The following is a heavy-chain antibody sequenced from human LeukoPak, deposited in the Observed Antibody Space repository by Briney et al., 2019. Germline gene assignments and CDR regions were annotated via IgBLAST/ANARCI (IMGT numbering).Heavy chain of an antibody. CDR1: GLTFSNAW. J-gene: IGHJ4*02. Sequence: PGGSLRLSCAASGLTFSNAWMRWVRQAPGERLEWVGRIKRKTDGETTEYVAPVKGRFTISRDDSKNTLYLQMNSLKTEDTGVYYCATASTVLFYWGQGTLVTVSS. D-gene: IGHD3-16*01. V-gene: IGHV3-15*01. CDR2: IKRKTDGETT. CDR3: ATASTVLFY.